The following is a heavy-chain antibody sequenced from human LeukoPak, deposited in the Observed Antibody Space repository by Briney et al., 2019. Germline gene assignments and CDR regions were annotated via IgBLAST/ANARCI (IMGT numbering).Heavy chain of an antibody. CDR2: INHRGST. CDR1: GGSFSGYY. J-gene: IGHJ4*02. CDR3: ARRGQLPWTRMMHDY. D-gene: IGHD3-10*01. V-gene: IGHV4-34*01. Sequence: PSETLSLTCAVYGGSFSGYYWSWIRQPPGKGLEWIGEINHRGSTDYSPSLNSRVTISIDTSKNQFFLNLHSVIAADTAVYYCARRGQLPWTRMMHDYWGQGTLVTDSS.